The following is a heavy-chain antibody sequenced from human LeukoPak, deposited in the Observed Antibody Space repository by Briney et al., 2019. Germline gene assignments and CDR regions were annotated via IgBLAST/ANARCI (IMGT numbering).Heavy chain of an antibody. CDR1: GFIFSNYA. D-gene: IGHD1-1*01. CDR2: IGGDGVGK. J-gene: IGHJ4*02. CDR3: AKRTGGTPDY. V-gene: IGHV3-23*01. Sequence: PGGSLRLTCVASGFIFSNYAMTWVYQAPGKGLEWVSAIGGDGVGKDYAVSVKCGFTISRDNSKNTLYLQMNSLRAEDTALYYCAKRTGGTPDYWALGTLVTVSS.